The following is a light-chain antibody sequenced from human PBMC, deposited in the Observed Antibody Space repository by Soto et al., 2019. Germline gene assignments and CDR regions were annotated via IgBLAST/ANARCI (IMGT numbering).Light chain of an antibody. J-gene: IGLJ1*01. Sequence: QSALTQPPSASGSSGQSVTISCTGTSSDVGGYNYVSWYQQHPGKAPKLMIYEVSKRPSGVPDRFSGSKSGNTASLTVSGLQAEDEADYYCSSYAGSNNSVFGTGTKVTVL. V-gene: IGLV2-8*01. CDR2: EVS. CDR1: SSDVGGYNY. CDR3: SSYAGSNNSV.